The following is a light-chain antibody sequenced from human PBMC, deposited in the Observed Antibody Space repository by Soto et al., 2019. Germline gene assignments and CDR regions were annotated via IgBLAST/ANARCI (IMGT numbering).Light chain of an antibody. CDR3: CSYAGSSTYV. J-gene: IGLJ1*01. CDR2: EGS. Sequence: QSALTQPASVSGSPGQSITISCTGTSSDVGSYNLVSWYQQYPGKAPKLMIYEGSKRPSGVSNLFSGSKSGNTASLTISGLQAEDEADYYCCSYAGSSTYVFGTGTKLTVL. CDR1: SSDVGSYNL. V-gene: IGLV2-23*01.